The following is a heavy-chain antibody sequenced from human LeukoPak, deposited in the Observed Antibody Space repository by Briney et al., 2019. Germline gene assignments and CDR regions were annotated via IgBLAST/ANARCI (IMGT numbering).Heavy chain of an antibody. J-gene: IGHJ5*02. CDR3: ARAVVPAAMLGWFDP. CDR2: ISSSSSYI. CDR1: GFTFSSYS. D-gene: IGHD2-2*01. V-gene: IGHV3-21*01. Sequence: GGSLRLSCAASGFTFSSYSMNWVRQAPGKGLEWVSSISSSSSYIYYADSVKGRFTISRDNAKNSPYLQMNSLRAEDTAVYYCARAVVPAAMLGWFDPWGLGTLVTVSS.